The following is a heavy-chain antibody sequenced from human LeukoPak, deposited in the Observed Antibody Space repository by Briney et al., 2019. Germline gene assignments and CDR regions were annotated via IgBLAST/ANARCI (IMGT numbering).Heavy chain of an antibody. J-gene: IGHJ5*02. Sequence: SVKVSCKASGGTFSSYAISWVRQAPGQGLEWMGRIIPILGIANYAQKFQGRVTINADKSTSTAYMELSSLRSEDTAVYYCARDRRFGDSPAFNWFDPWGQGTLVTVSS. CDR1: GGTFSSYA. CDR2: IIPILGIA. V-gene: IGHV1-69*04. D-gene: IGHD3-10*01. CDR3: ARDRRFGDSPAFNWFDP.